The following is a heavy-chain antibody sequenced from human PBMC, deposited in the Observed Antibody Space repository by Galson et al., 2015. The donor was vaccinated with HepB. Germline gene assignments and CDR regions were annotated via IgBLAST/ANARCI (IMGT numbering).Heavy chain of an antibody. Sequence: SLRLSCAASGFTFSSYSMNWVRQAPGKGLEWVSYISSGGSTIYYADSVKGRFIISRDNAKNSLYLQMNSLRDEDTAVYYCAPSRSFDYWGQGTLVTVSS. CDR2: ISSGGSTI. V-gene: IGHV3-48*02. CDR1: GFTFSSYS. J-gene: IGHJ4*02. CDR3: APSRSFDY.